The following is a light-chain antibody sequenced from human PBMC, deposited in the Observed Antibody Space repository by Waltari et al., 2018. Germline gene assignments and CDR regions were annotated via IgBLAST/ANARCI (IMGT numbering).Light chain of an antibody. CDR2: GVS. Sequence: DIQMTQSPSSLSASVGDRVTITCRASQGISNFLAWYQQKSGKVPNLLIYGVSTLQIGVPSRFSGSGSGTEFTLTVSSLQPEDFATYYCLHLDNSRSEFTFGGGTKVEIK. CDR3: LHLDNSRSEFT. J-gene: IGKJ4*01. V-gene: IGKV1-9*01. CDR1: QGISNF.